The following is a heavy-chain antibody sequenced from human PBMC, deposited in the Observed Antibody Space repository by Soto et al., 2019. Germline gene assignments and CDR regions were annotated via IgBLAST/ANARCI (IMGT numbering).Heavy chain of an antibody. V-gene: IGHV3-13*01. CDR3: AIGGYSSGWYYFDY. CDR1: GFTFSSYD. J-gene: IGHJ4*02. CDR2: IGTAGDS. D-gene: IGHD6-19*01. Sequence: EVQLVESGGGLVQPGGFLRLSCAASGFTFSSYDMHWVRQGTGKGLEWVSGIGTAGDSYYAGSVKGRFTISRENAKNSLYLEMNNWRGLDTAVYYCAIGGYSSGWYYFDYWGQGILVTVSS.